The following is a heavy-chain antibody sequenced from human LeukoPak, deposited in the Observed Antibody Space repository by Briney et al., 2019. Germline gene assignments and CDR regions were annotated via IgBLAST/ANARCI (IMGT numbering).Heavy chain of an antibody. CDR1: GFTFSSYS. Sequence: GGSLRLSCAASGFTFSSYSMNWVRQAPGKGLEWVSYISSPSSPINYADSVKGRFTVSRDNAKNSLFLQMNSLRDEDTAVYCCTRGIRPNYLDASAYYNDYWGQGTLVTVSS. CDR3: TRGIRPNYLDASAYYNDY. CDR2: ISSPSSPI. D-gene: IGHD3-22*01. J-gene: IGHJ4*02. V-gene: IGHV3-48*02.